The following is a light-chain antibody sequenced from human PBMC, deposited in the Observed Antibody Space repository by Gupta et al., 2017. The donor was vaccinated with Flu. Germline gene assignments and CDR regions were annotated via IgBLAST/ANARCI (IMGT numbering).Light chain of an antibody. V-gene: IGLV1-44*01. CDR2: SDD. CDR1: SSNIGSND. Sequence: QSGLTQPPSASGTPGQRVTISCSGSSSNIGSNDVNWYQQLPGTAPKLLIFSDDQRPSGVPDRFSGSKSGTSASLAISGLQSEDEADYYCAAWDDSLNGHWVFGGGTKLTVL. J-gene: IGLJ3*02. CDR3: AAWDDSLNGHWV.